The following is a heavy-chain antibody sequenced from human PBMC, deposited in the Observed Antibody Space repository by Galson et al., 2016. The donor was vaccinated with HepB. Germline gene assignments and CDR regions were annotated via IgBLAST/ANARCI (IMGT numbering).Heavy chain of an antibody. D-gene: IGHD2/OR15-2a*01. V-gene: IGHV1-69*13. J-gene: IGHJ3*01. CDR2: IIPLFGTA. Sequence: SVKVSCKASGGTFNSKGVSWVRQAPGQGLEWMGGIIPLFGTANYAKRFQGRVTMTADESTSTTYMELTSLKSEDTAVYYCAREDCYSDLCQRGFDTLDLWGQGTMVTVSS. CDR3: AREDCYSDLCQRGFDTLDL. CDR1: GGTFNSKG.